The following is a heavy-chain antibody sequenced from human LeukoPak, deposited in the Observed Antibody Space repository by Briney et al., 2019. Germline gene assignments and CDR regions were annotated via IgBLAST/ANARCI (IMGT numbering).Heavy chain of an antibody. CDR2: ISGSGGTT. CDR3: ALRKIGSRQYSSSFSY. Sequence: GGSLRLSCVASGFTFSSYAMTWVRQAPGKGLEWVSAISGSGGTTYFADSVKGRFTISRDNSKNTLYLQMNSLRAEDTAVYYCALRKIGSRQYSSSFSYWGQGTLVTVSS. V-gene: IGHV3-23*01. D-gene: IGHD6-13*01. J-gene: IGHJ4*02. CDR1: GFTFSSYA.